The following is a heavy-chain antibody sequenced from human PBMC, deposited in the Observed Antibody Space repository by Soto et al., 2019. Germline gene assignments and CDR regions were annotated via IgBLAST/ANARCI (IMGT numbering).Heavy chain of an antibody. CDR1: GGTFSNYA. CDR2: IIPIDATV. J-gene: IGHJ6*01. Sequence: QVQLVQSGAEVKKPGSSVKVSCKASGGTFSNYALISWVRQAPGQGLEWMGGIIPIDATVNYAQKFQGRITITADEYTSTAYMDLGRLRSEDTAVYFCARDLLGFGYTYADVWGQGTTVTVSS. V-gene: IGHV1-69*12. D-gene: IGHD3-10*01. CDR3: ARDLLGFGYTYADV.